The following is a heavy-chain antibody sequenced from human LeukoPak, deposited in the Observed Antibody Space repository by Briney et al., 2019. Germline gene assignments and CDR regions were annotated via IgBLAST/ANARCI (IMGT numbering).Heavy chain of an antibody. Sequence: SETLSLTCTVSGGSISSYYWSWIRQPPGKGLEWIGYIYYSGSTNYNPSLKSRVTISVDTSKNQFSLKLSSVTAADTAVYYCARDFRTRDIVAFDYWGQGTLVTVSS. V-gene: IGHV4-59*01. D-gene: IGHD2-15*01. CDR2: IYYSGST. CDR1: GGSISSYY. J-gene: IGHJ4*02. CDR3: ARDFRTRDIVAFDY.